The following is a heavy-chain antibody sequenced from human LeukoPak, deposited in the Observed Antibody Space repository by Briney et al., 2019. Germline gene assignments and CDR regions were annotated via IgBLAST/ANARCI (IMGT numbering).Heavy chain of an antibody. CDR2: ISAYNGNT. V-gene: IGHV1-18*01. J-gene: IGHJ4*02. CDR3: ARDRNTVTTPLDY. D-gene: IGHD4-11*01. Sequence: ASVKASCKASGYTVTSYGISWVRQSPGQGLEWMGWISAYNGNTNYAQKLQGRVTMTTDTSTSTAYMELRSLRSDDTAVYYCARDRNTVTTPLDYWGQGTLVTVSS. CDR1: GYTVTSYG.